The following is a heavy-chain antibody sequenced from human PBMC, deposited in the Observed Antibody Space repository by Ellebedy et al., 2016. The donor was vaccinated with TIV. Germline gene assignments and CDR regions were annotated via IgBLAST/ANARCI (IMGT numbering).Heavy chain of an antibody. V-gene: IGHV4-4*02. D-gene: IGHD3-22*01. Sequence: MPSETLSLTCAVSGGSISSSNWWRWVRQPPGKGLEWIGEIYHSGSTNNNPSLKSRVTISVDKSKNQFSLKLSSLTAADTAVYYCARGTEYYDSSGYYYFFDYWGQGTLVTVSS. CDR1: GGSISSSNW. J-gene: IGHJ4*02. CDR3: ARGTEYYDSSGYYYFFDY. CDR2: IYHSGST.